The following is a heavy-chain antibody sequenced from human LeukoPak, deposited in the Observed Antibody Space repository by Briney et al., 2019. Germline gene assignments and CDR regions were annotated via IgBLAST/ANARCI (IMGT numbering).Heavy chain of an antibody. CDR2: ISSSGGYM. CDR1: GFTFSSYE. CDR3: ARASNPWLQLS. J-gene: IGHJ4*02. Sequence: GGSLRLSCAASGFTFSSYEMNWVRQAPEKGLEWIAYISSSGGYMYADSVRGRFTVSRDNAQTSLYLHMNSLRAEDTAVYYCARASNPWLQLSWGQGTLVTVSS. D-gene: IGHD5-24*01. V-gene: IGHV3-48*03.